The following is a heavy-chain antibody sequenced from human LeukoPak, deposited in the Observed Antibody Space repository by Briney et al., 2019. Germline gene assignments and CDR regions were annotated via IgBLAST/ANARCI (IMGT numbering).Heavy chain of an antibody. CDR3: ARDRDTAMVYYYYGMDV. V-gene: IGHV3-48*03. J-gene: IGHJ6*02. CDR1: GFTFSSYE. Sequence: GGSLRLSCAASGFTFSSYEMTWVRQAPGKGLEWVSYISSSGSTIYYADSVKGRFTISRDNAKNSLYLQMNSLRAEDTAVYYCARDRDTAMVYYYYGMDVWGQGTTVTVSS. D-gene: IGHD5-18*01. CDR2: ISSSGSTI.